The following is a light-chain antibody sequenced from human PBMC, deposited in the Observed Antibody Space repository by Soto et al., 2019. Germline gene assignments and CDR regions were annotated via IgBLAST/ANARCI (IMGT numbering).Light chain of an antibody. CDR1: QSVSSN. CDR2: GAS. Sequence: EIVMTQSPATLSVSPGERATLSCRASQSVSSNLAWYQQKPGQAPGLLIYGASTRATGIPARFSGSGSGTEFTLTISSLQSEYFAVYYCQQDNNWPRTFGQGTKV. CDR3: QQDNNWPRT. V-gene: IGKV3-15*01. J-gene: IGKJ1*01.